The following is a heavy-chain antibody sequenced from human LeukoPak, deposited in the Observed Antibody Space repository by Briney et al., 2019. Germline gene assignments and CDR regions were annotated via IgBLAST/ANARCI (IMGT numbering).Heavy chain of an antibody. Sequence: SETLSLTCTVSGGSISSGTYYWSWVRQHPGKGLEWIGHIYYSGSTYYNPSLKSRVTISVDTSKNQFSLKLSSVTAADTAVYYCARVLAQLWGPSDYYMDVWGKGTTVTVSS. CDR2: IYYSGST. D-gene: IGHD1-1*01. CDR3: ARVLAQLWGPSDYYMDV. CDR1: GGSISSGTYY. V-gene: IGHV4-31*03. J-gene: IGHJ6*03.